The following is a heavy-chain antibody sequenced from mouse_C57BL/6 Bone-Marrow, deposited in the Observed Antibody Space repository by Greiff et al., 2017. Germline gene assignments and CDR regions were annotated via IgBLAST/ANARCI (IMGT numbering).Heavy chain of an antibody. CDR3: ARLRGWLLENYFDY. CDR2: INPYNGGT. Sequence: VQLQQSGPVLVKPGASVKMSCKASGYTFTDYYMNWVKQSHGKSLEWIGVINPYNGGTSYNQKFKGKATLTVDKSSSTAYMELNSLTSEDSAVYYCARLRGWLLENYFDYWGQGTTLTVSS. D-gene: IGHD2-3*01. CDR1: GYTFTDYY. V-gene: IGHV1-19*01. J-gene: IGHJ2*01.